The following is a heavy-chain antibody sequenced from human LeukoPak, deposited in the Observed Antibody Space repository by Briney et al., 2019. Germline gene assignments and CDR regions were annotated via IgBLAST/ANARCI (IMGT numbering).Heavy chain of an antibody. CDR2: IKGDGSKK. CDR1: GFTFSSYW. J-gene: IGHJ4*02. D-gene: IGHD3-22*01. Sequence: GGSLRISCAASGFTFSSYWMTWVRQAPGRGLEWVANIKGDGSKKNYVDSVKGRFTISRDNAKNSLYLQMNSLRAEDTAVYYCATPLDYYDSSGYHQGGDWGQGTLVTVSS. V-gene: IGHV3-7*03. CDR3: ATPLDYYDSSGYHQGGD.